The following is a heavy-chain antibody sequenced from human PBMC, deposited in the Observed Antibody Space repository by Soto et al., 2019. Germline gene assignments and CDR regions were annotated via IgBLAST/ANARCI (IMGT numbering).Heavy chain of an antibody. Sequence: QVQLVESGGGVVQPGRSLRLSCAASGFTFSSYGMHWVRQAPGKGLEWVAVISYDGSNKDYADSVKGRFTISRDNSKNTLYLQMNSLRAEDTAVYYCAKGGVNGSYYSYWGQGTLITVSA. CDR1: GFTFSSYG. V-gene: IGHV3-30*18. CDR3: AKGGVNGSYYSY. CDR2: ISYDGSNK. J-gene: IGHJ4*02. D-gene: IGHD1-26*01.